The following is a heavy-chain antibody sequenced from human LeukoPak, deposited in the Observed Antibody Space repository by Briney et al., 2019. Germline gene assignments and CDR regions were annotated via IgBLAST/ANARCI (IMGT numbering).Heavy chain of an antibody. D-gene: IGHD5-12*01. CDR1: GGSFSGYY. V-gene: IGHV4-34*01. Sequence: PSETLSLTCAVYGGSFSGYYWSWIRQPPGKGLEWIGEINHRGSTNYNPSLKSRVTISVDKSKNQFSLKLSSVTAADTAVYYCARAVATIPEFDYWGQGTLVTVSS. CDR3: ARAVATIPEFDY. CDR2: INHRGST. J-gene: IGHJ4*02.